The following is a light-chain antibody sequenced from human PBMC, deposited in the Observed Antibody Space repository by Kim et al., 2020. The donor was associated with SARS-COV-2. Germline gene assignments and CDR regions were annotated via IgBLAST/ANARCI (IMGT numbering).Light chain of an antibody. J-gene: IGKJ5*01. CDR3: QQYGNLIT. CDR2: GTS. Sequence: LSQGERATLSCRARQSVSSRYLAWYQQKPGQAPRLFIYGTSSRATGIPDRFSGSGSGTDFTLTISRLEPEDFAVYYCQQYGNLITFGQGTRLEIK. V-gene: IGKV3-20*01. CDR1: QSVSSRY.